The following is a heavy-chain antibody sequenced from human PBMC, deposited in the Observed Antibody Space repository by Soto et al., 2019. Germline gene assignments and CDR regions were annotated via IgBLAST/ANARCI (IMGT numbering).Heavy chain of an antibody. CDR3: ARVRLSSGWTWGFDY. V-gene: IGHV1-69*13. J-gene: IGHJ4*02. CDR1: GGTFSSYA. CDR2: IIPIFGTA. Sequence: SVKVSCKASGGTFSSYAISWVRQAPGQGLEWMGGIIPIFGTANYAQKFQGRVTITADESTSTAYMELSSLRSEDTAVYYCARVRLSSGWTWGFDYWGQGTLVTVSS. D-gene: IGHD6-19*01.